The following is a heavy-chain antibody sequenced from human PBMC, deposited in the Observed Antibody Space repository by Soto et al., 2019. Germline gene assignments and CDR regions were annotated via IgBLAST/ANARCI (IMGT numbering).Heavy chain of an antibody. J-gene: IGHJ6*02. Sequence: GGSLRLSCAASGFTFSSYGMHWVRQAPGKGLEWVAVIWYDGSNKYYADSVKGRFTISRDNSKNTLYLQMNSLRAEDTAVYYCARGDCSGGSCYKTYYYYGMDVWGQGTTVTVSS. D-gene: IGHD2-15*01. CDR3: ARGDCSGGSCYKTYYYYGMDV. CDR2: IWYDGSNK. V-gene: IGHV3-33*01. CDR1: GFTFSSYG.